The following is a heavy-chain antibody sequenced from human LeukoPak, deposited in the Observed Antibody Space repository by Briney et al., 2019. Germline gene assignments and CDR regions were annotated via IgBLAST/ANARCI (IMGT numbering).Heavy chain of an antibody. V-gene: IGHV1-2*02. D-gene: IGHD3-16*02. CDR3: ARVGVSGRVFVYVWGSYRQDY. J-gene: IGHJ4*02. CDR2: INPNSGGT. CDR1: GYTFTGYY. Sequence: ASVKVSCKASGYTFTGYYMHWVRQAPGQGLEWMGWINPNSGGTNYAQKFQGRVTMTRDTSISTAYMELSRLRSDDTAVYYCARVGVSGRVFVYVWGSYRQDYWGQGTLVTVSS.